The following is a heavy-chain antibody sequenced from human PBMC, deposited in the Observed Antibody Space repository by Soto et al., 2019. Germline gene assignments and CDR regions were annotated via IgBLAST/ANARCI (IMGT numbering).Heavy chain of an antibody. V-gene: IGHV4-59*01. J-gene: IGHJ3*02. CDR1: GSSMCRDS. CDR2: IYYSGST. Sequence: GSSMCRDSWWLSGLPPGKGQEWIGYIYYSGSTNYNPSLKSRVTISVDTSKNQFSLKLSSVTAADTAVYYCAREYSSGWFHAFDIWGQGTMVTVSS. CDR3: AREYSSGWFHAFDI. D-gene: IGHD6-19*01.